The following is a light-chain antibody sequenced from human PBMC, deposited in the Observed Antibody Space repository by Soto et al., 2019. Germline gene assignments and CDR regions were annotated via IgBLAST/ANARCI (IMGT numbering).Light chain of an antibody. J-gene: IGKJ4*01. Sequence: IVLTQSPGTLSLSPGERATLSCRATQTLRTNSLAWYQQKPGQAPRLLIYGTSSRATGIPDRFSGSGSGTDFTLTISRLEPEDFAVYYCQQYGGSPPTTFGGGTTVEIK. CDR3: QQYGGSPPTT. CDR2: GTS. CDR1: QTLRTNS. V-gene: IGKV3-20*01.